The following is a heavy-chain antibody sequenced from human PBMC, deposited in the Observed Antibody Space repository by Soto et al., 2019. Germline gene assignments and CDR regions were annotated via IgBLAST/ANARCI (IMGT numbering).Heavy chain of an antibody. CDR2: IRSKAYGGTT. J-gene: IGHJ4*02. CDR3: TSLFPGIAVAGSIN. Sequence: SLRLSCTASGFTFGDYAMSWVRQAPGKGLEWVGFIRSKAYGGTTEYAASVKGRFTISRDDSKSIAYLQMNSLKTEDTAVYYCTSLFPGIAVAGSINWGQGTLVTVSS. CDR1: GFTFGDYA. V-gene: IGHV3-49*04. D-gene: IGHD6-19*01.